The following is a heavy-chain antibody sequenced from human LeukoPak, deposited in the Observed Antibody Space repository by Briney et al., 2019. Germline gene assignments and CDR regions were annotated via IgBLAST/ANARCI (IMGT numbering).Heavy chain of an antibody. J-gene: IGHJ4*02. D-gene: IGHD2-2*01. CDR3: ARYYCRGTACYYFDY. Sequence: SQTLSLTCTVSGGSISSGDYYWSWIRQPPGKGLEWIGYIYYSGSTYYNPSPKSRITMSLDTSKNQFSLKLSSVTAADTAVYYCARYYCRGTACYYFDYWGQGTLVTVSS. CDR2: IYYSGST. V-gene: IGHV4-30-4*08. CDR1: GGSISSGDYY.